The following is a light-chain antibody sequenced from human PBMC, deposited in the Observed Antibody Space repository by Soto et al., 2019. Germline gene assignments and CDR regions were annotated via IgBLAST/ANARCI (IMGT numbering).Light chain of an antibody. CDR3: QKYNSAPRT. Sequence: DIQMTQSPSSLSASEGDIVTITCRASQGISNYLAWYQQKPGKVPKLLIYAASTVQSGVPPRFSGSGSGTDFTLTISSLQPEDVATYYCQKYNSAPRTFGQGTKVDIK. CDR2: AAS. J-gene: IGKJ1*01. CDR1: QGISNY. V-gene: IGKV1-27*01.